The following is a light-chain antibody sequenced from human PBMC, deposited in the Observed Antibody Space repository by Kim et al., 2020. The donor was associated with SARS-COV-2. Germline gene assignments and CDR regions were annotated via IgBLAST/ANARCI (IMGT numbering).Light chain of an antibody. CDR2: NDA. Sequence: QWVSFSCTGSSSNIGARFDVHWYQQRPGAAPKLLIYNDARRTSGVPDRFSASKSGTSASLAISGLQAEDEADYYCQSYDSSLMIEVFGTGTKVSVL. V-gene: IGLV1-40*01. J-gene: IGLJ1*01. CDR1: SSNIGARFD. CDR3: QSYDSSLMIEV.